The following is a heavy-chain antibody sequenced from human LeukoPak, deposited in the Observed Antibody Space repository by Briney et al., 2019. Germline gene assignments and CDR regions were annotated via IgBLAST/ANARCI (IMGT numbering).Heavy chain of an antibody. V-gene: IGHV1-2*02. J-gene: IGHJ4*02. CDR1: GYTFTGHY. Sequence: ASGKVSCKASGYTFTGHYIHWVRQAPGRGLEWMGWINPKNAATNYAQKFQGRVTMTRDASTGTVYMEVNALRSDDTAVYYCARTLYIASAPGGFDYWGQGTLVTVSS. CDR3: ARTLYIASAPGGFDY. CDR2: INPKNAAT. D-gene: IGHD3-16*01.